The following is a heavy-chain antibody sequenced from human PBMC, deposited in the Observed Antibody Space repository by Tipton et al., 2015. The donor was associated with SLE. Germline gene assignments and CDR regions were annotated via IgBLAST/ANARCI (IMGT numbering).Heavy chain of an antibody. CDR3: ARVTDSVRCSGASCFSGAFDI. CDR1: VGSFSGHH. V-gene: IGHV4-34*01. D-gene: IGHD2-15*01. J-gene: IGHJ3*02. CDR2: INQSGNT. Sequence: GLVKPSATLSLTCAVYVGSFSGHHWTWIRQPPGKGLEWIGEINQSGNTDYKSSLKSRVTISVDTSKNQFSLKLTSVTAADTAVYYCARVTDSVRCSGASCFSGAFDIWGQGTMVTVSS.